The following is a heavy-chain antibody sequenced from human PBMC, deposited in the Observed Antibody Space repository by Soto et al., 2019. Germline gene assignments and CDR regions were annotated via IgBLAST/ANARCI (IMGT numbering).Heavy chain of an antibody. D-gene: IGHD6-25*01. CDR2: ISGSGVTT. Sequence: EVQLLESGGGLVQPGRSLRLSCAASGFTFSSYAMSWVRQAPGKGLEWVSAISGSGVTTDYAATVKGRFTISRDTSKNTLFLQLNSLRAEDTAVYYCAKFFVETGGSSGWPWTFHYWGQGTLVTVSS. V-gene: IGHV3-23*01. CDR1: GFTFSSYA. J-gene: IGHJ4*02. CDR3: AKFFVETGGSSGWPWTFHY.